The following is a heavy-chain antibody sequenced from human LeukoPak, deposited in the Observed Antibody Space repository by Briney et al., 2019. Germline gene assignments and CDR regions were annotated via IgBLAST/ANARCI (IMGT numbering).Heavy chain of an antibody. J-gene: IGHJ5*02. Sequence: GGSLRLSCAGSGFTFSRHWMHWVRQAPGKGLVWVSGIHADGSGTDYADFVKGRFTISRDNAKNMLYLDMNSLRADDTAVYYCARDRPKNWFDPWGQGTLVTVSS. CDR2: IHADGSGT. V-gene: IGHV3-74*01. CDR1: GFTFSRHW. CDR3: ARDRPKNWFDP.